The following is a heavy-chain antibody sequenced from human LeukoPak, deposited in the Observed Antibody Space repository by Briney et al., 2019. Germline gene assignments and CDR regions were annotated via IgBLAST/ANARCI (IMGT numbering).Heavy chain of an antibody. J-gene: IGHJ4*02. CDR1: GGSFSGYY. D-gene: IGHD3-22*01. V-gene: IGHV4-59*08. CDR2: IYYSGST. Sequence: SETLSLTCAVYGGSFSGYYWSWIRQPPGKGLEWIGYIYYSGSTNYNPSLKSRVTISVDTSKNQFSLKLSSVTAAGTAVYYCARMRWASSGYRFDYWGQGTLVTVSS. CDR3: ARMRWASSGYRFDY.